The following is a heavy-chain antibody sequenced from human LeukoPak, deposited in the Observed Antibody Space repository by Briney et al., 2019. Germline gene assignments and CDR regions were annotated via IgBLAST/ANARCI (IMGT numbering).Heavy chain of an antibody. V-gene: IGHV3-48*02. D-gene: IGHD1-26*01. CDR3: ATSGNYYLKY. Sequence: GGSLRLSCVGSGFTFSRYWLNWVRQAPGKGLEWVSHITSSSTNIYYADSVKGRFTISRDNAKNALSLQMNSLRDEDTAVYYCATSGNYYLKYWGQGTLVTVSS. J-gene: IGHJ4*02. CDR1: GFTFSRYW. CDR2: ITSSSTNI.